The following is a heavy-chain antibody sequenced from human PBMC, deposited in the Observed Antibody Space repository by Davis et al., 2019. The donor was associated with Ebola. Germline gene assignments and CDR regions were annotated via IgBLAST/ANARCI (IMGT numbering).Heavy chain of an antibody. CDR2: ISANTGDT. J-gene: IGHJ6*02. V-gene: IGHV1-18*04. CDR1: GYTFTSYG. Sequence: ASVKVSCKASGYTFTSYGITWVRQAPGQGLEWMGWISANTGDTNYAQKLQGRVTMTTDRSTSTVHMELRSLISDDTAVYYCARGGRDGMDVWGQGTTVTVSS. CDR3: ARGGRDGMDV.